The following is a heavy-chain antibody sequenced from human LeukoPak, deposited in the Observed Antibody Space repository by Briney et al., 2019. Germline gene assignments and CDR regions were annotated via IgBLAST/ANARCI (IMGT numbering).Heavy chain of an antibody. CDR2: INHSGST. Sequence: PSETLSLTCAVYGGSFSGYYWSWIRQPPGKGLEWIGEINHSGSTNYNSSLKSRVTISVDTSKNQFSLKLSSVTAADTAVYYCARGRRWELQGDYDYWGQGTLVTVSS. J-gene: IGHJ4*02. V-gene: IGHV4-34*01. CDR1: GGSFSGYY. D-gene: IGHD1-26*01. CDR3: ARGRRWELQGDYDY.